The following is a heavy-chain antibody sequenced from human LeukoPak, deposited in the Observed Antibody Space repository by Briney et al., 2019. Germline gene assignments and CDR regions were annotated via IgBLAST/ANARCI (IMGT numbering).Heavy chain of an antibody. V-gene: IGHV4-39*07. Sequence: SETLSLTCTVSGGSISSSSYYWAWIRQPPGKGLEWIGSIYYGGSTYYNLSLKSRVTISVDISKNQFSLKVSPVTAADTAVYYCARDAGHRLSRRNYYAMDVWGQGTTVTVSS. CDR2: IYYGGST. CDR3: ARDAGHRLSRRNYYAMDV. J-gene: IGHJ6*02. D-gene: IGHD6-25*01. CDR1: GGSISSSSYY.